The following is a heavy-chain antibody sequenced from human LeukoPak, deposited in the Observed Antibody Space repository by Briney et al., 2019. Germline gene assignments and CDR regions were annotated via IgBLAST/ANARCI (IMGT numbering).Heavy chain of an antibody. D-gene: IGHD6-19*01. CDR3: AKGRERFVAVAGSTNAFDI. V-gene: IGHV3-30*02. J-gene: IGHJ3*02. CDR1: GFTFSSYG. CDR2: IRYDGSNK. Sequence: PGGSLRLSCAASGFTFSSYGMHWVRQAPGKGLEWVAFIRYDGSNKYYADSVKGRFTISRDNSKNSLYLQMNSLRTEDTALYYCAKGRERFVAVAGSTNAFDIWGQGTMVTVSS.